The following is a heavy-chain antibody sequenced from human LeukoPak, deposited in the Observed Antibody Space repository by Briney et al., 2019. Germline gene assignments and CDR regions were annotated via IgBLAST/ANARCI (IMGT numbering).Heavy chain of an antibody. Sequence: GGSLRLSCAASGFTFSDYTMNWVRQAPGKGLGWVSSISSSSTYIYYADSVEGRFTISRDNAKNSLYLQMNSLRAEDTAVYYCARANSGYYDFWSGYSLLDYMDVWGKGTTVTVSS. CDR3: ARANSGYYDFWSGYSLLDYMDV. J-gene: IGHJ6*03. CDR1: GFTFSDYT. CDR2: ISSSSTYI. D-gene: IGHD3-3*01. V-gene: IGHV3-21*01.